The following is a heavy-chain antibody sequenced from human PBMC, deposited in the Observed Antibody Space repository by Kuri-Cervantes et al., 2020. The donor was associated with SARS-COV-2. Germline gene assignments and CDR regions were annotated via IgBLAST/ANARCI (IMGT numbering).Heavy chain of an antibody. D-gene: IGHD1-26*01. J-gene: IGHJ1*01. CDR2: IWYDGSNK. CDR1: GFTFDNYA. Sequence: GESLKIPCAASGFTFDNYAMHWVRQAPGKGLEWVAVIWYDGSNKSYADSVRGRFTISRDKSKNTLYLQMNSLRAGDTAGYYCARAPSILGATLGYFQQWGQGTLVTVSS. V-gene: IGHV3-33*08. CDR3: ARAPSILGATLGYFQQ.